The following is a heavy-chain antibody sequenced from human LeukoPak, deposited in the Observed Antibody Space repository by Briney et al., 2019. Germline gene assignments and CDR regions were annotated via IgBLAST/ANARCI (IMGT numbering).Heavy chain of an antibody. CDR2: IKQDGSEK. J-gene: IGHJ4*02. CDR1: GFSFSSYW. Sequence: GGSLRLSCAASGFSFSSYWMSWVRQAPGKGLEWVANIKQDGSEKYYVDSVKGRFTISRDNAKNSLYLQMNSLRAEDTAVYYCVRDLHYYDSSGYPDYWGQGTLVTVSS. CDR3: VRDLHYYDSSGYPDY. D-gene: IGHD3-22*01. V-gene: IGHV3-7*05.